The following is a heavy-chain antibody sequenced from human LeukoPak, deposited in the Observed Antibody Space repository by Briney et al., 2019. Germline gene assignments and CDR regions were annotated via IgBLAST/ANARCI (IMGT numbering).Heavy chain of an antibody. J-gene: IGHJ6*02. Sequence: PSETLSLTCAVSGGSISSGGDSWSWIRQPPGKGLEWIGYIYHSGSTYYNPSLKSRVTISVDRSKNQFSLKLSSVTAADTAVYYCARGGGYSYGYGMDVWGQGTTVTVSS. CDR3: ARGGGYSYGYGMDV. CDR1: GGSISSGGDS. CDR2: IYHSGST. D-gene: IGHD5-18*01. V-gene: IGHV4-30-2*01.